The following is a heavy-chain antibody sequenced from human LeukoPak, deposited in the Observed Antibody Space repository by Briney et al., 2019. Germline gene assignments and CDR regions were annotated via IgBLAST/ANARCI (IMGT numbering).Heavy chain of an antibody. Sequence: SETLSLTCTVSGGSISSYYWSWIRQPPGKGLEWIGYFYYSGSTNYNPSLKSRVTISVDTSKNQFSLKLSSVTAADTAVYYCARGAWEPGAFDIWGQGTMVTVSS. CDR3: ARGAWEPGAFDI. CDR1: GGSISSYY. V-gene: IGHV4-59*01. D-gene: IGHD1-26*01. J-gene: IGHJ3*02. CDR2: FYYSGST.